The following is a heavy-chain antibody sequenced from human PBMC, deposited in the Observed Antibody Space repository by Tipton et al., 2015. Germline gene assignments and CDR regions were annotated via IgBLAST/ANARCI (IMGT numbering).Heavy chain of an antibody. CDR2: MNPKSGNT. J-gene: IGHJ4*02. CDR3: ARGLLLWFGMSDY. CDR1: GYTFSSYD. V-gene: IGHV1-8*01. D-gene: IGHD3-10*01. Sequence: QSGAEVKKPGASVTVSCKASGYTFSSYDVNWVRQATGQGLEWMGWMNPKSGNTGYAQKFQGRVIMTRDSSISTAYMELSSLTSEDTAVYYCARGLLLWFGMSDYWGRGTLVTVSS.